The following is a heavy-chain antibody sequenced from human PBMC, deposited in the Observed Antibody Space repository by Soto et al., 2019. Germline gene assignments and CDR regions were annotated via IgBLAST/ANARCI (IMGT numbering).Heavy chain of an antibody. Sequence: PSETMPLTCVASRYSFNSVHFWGWHQQPPGRELQWIGSLSQNGGTYRTPSLRSRVTLSVDTSRNQCSLKLTSVTAADAAVYYCAAATLPGARFYGMDVWGQGSTVAVSS. CDR3: AAATLPGARFYGMDV. CDR1: RYSFNSVHF. CDR2: LSQNGGT. V-gene: IGHV4-38-2*01. J-gene: IGHJ6*02. D-gene: IGHD2-2*01.